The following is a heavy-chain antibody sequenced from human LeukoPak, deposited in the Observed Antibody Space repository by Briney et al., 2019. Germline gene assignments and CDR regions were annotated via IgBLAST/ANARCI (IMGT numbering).Heavy chain of an antibody. CDR1: GFTFSSYW. V-gene: IGHV3-7*01. D-gene: IGHD2-21*02. CDR3: ARARWSRMTAYNWFDT. CDR2: IKQDGSEK. J-gene: IGHJ5*02. Sequence: GGSLRLSCAASGFTFSSYWMSWVRQAPGKGLEWVANIKQDGSEKYYVDSVKGRFTISRDNAKNSLYLQMNSLRAEDTAVYYCARARWSRMTAYNWFDTWGQGTLVTVSA.